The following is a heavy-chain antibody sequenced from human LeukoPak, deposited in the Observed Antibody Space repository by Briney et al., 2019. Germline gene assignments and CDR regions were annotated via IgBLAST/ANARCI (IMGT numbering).Heavy chain of an antibody. CDR3: ARDKQWLVTPYYFDY. D-gene: IGHD6-19*01. CDR1: GYTFTSYG. V-gene: IGHV1-18*01. Sequence: SVKVSCKASGYTFTSYGISWVRQAPGQGLEWRGWISAYNGNTNYAQKLQGRVIMTTDTSTSTAYMELRSLRSDDTAVYYCARDKQWLVTPYYFDYWGQGTLVTVSS. J-gene: IGHJ4*02. CDR2: ISAYNGNT.